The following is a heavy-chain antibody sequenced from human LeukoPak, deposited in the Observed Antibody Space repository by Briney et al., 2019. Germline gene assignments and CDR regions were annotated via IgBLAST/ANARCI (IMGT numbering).Heavy chain of an antibody. D-gene: IGHD2-2*01. CDR3: AKDGDDCSSTSCYSPFDY. CDR2: FSLDTDRI. CDR1: GPSFEAYA. V-gene: IGHV3-9*01. Sequence: PGKSLRLSCTMSGPSFEAYAMHWVRQGPGKGLEWVSGFSLDTDRIGYADSVKGRFTISRDKAKNTLYLQMNSLRAEDTAVYYCAKDGDDCSSTSCYSPFDYWGQGTLVTVSS. J-gene: IGHJ4*02.